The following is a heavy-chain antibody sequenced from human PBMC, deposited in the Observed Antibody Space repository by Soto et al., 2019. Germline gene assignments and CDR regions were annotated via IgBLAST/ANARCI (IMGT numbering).Heavy chain of an antibody. V-gene: IGHV4-4*02. J-gene: IGHJ6*02. D-gene: IGHD2-15*01. CDR3: ARSGREYCSGGTCYSGLYGMDG. CDR1: GASFSSGDW. Sequence: QVQLQESGPGLVKPSGTLSLTCAVSGASFSSGDWWNWVRQPPGKGLEWIGQIYLGESTNYNPSLKSRLTLSVDKSKNHFSLKLTSVTAADTAVYYCARSGREYCSGGTCYSGLYGMDGWGQGTTVTVSS. CDR2: IYLGEST.